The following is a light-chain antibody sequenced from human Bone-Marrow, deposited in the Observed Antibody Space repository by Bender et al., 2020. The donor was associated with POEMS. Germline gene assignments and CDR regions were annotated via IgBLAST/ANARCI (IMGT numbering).Light chain of an antibody. CDR1: SSDVGSYYF. V-gene: IGLV2-23*02. Sequence: QSALTQPASVSGSPGQSITISCTGSSSDVGSYYFVSWYQQHPGKAPRLLISEVTKRHSRVSDRFSGSKSGNTASLTISGLQAEDEADYYCCSYAYGSSAFVIFGGGTKLTVL. J-gene: IGLJ2*01. CDR3: CSYAYGSSAFVI. CDR2: EVT.